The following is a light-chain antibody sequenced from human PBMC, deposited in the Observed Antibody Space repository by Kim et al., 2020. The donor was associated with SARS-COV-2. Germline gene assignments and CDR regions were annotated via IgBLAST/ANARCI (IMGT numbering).Light chain of an antibody. J-gene: IGLJ3*02. Sequence: GKEVTISCTRSSGSIARNYVQWYQKRPGSAPSTVIFEGNQRPSGVPDRFSGSIDSSSNSASLTISGLKTEDEADYYCQSYDSSHQVFGGGTQLTVL. CDR3: QSYDSSHQV. V-gene: IGLV6-57*03. CDR2: EGN. CDR1: SGSIARNY.